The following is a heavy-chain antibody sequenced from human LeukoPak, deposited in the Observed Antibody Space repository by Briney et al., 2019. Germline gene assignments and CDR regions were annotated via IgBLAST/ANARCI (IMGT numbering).Heavy chain of an antibody. CDR1: GGSFSGYY. J-gene: IGHJ4*02. CDR2: INHSGST. CDR3: ARGGNFRDFDY. D-gene: IGHD4-23*01. V-gene: IGHV4-34*01. Sequence: SETLSLTCAVYGGSFSGYYWSWIRQPPGKGLEWIGEINHSGSTNYNPSLKSRVTISVGTSKNQFSLKLSSVTAADTAVYYCARGGNFRDFDYWGQGTLVTVSS.